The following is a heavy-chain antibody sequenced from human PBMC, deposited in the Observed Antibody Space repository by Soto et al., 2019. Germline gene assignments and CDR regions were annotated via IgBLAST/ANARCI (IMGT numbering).Heavy chain of an antibody. CDR2: ISDSGGST. V-gene: IGHV3-23*01. Sequence: GGSLRLSCAASGFTFSNYAMNWVRQAPGKELEWVSIISDSGGSTYYADSVKGRFTISRDNSKNTLYLQMNSLRAEDTAVYYCARLGAEYSSLYYYGMDVWGQGTTVTVSS. D-gene: IGHD6-6*01. J-gene: IGHJ6*02. CDR1: GFTFSNYA. CDR3: ARLGAEYSSLYYYGMDV.